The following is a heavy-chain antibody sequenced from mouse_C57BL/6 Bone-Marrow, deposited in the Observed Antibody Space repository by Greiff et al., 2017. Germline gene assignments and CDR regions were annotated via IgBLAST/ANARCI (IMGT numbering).Heavy chain of an antibody. CDR3: AREPTYYGYDGGYCDV. J-gene: IGHJ1*03. D-gene: IGHD2-9*01. CDR1: GYTFTSYW. CDR2: IDPSDSYT. Sequence: VQRVESGAELVMPGASVKLSCKASGYTFTSYWMHWVKQRPGQGLEWIGEIDPSDSYTNYNQKFKGKSTLTVDKSSSTAYMQLSSLTSEDSAVYYCAREPTYYGYDGGYCDVWGTGTTVTVSS. V-gene: IGHV1-69*01.